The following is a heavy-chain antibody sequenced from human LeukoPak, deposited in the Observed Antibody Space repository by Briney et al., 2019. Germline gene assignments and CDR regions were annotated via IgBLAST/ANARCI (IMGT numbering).Heavy chain of an antibody. V-gene: IGHV4-4*09. CDR1: GGSISSYY. Sequence: SETLSLTCTVSGGSISSYYWSWIRQPPGKGLEWIGYIYASGTSTYSPSLKSRVTISVDTSKNQFSLQLSSVTAADTAVYYCARGGSLITMASLWGQGTLVTVSS. CDR2: IYASGTS. CDR3: ARGGSLITMASL. J-gene: IGHJ4*02. D-gene: IGHD3-10*01.